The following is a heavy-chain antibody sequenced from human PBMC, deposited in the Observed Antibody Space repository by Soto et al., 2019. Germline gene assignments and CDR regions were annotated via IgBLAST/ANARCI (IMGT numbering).Heavy chain of an antibody. V-gene: IGHV4-61*08. Sequence: SETLSLTFTVSGGSFSGGDYFWSWLRQSPGKRLEWIAYIYYSGSTNYNPSLKSRATIPVDTSKSQVSLTLTSMTAADAALYYCARSPNYYYYGFDVWGQGTAVTVSS. CDR3: ARSPNYYYYGFDV. D-gene: IGHD3-10*01. CDR1: GGSFSGGDYF. J-gene: IGHJ6*02. CDR2: IYYSGST.